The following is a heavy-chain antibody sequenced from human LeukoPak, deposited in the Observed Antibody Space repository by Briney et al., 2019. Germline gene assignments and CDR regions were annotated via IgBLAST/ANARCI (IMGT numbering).Heavy chain of an antibody. J-gene: IGHJ4*02. CDR3: ARGHHYDSSGASTGSQYYFDY. D-gene: IGHD3-22*01. CDR1: GGSFSGYY. Sequence: SETLSLTCAVYGGSFSGYYWSWIRQPPGKGLEWIGEINHSGSTNYNPSLKCRVTISVDTSKNQFSLKLSSVTAADTAVYYCARGHHYDSSGASTGSQYYFDYWGQGTLVTVSS. CDR2: INHSGST. V-gene: IGHV4-34*01.